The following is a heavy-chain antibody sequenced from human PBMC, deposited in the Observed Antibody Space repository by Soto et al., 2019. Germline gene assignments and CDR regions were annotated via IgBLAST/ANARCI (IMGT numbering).Heavy chain of an antibody. Sequence: SETLSLTCAVYRGSFSGYYWSWIRQPPGKGLEWIGEINHSGSTNYNPSLKSRVTISVDTSKNQFSLKLSSVTAADTAVYYCARVGFNWNDDYYGMDVWGQGTTVT. V-gene: IGHV4-34*01. J-gene: IGHJ6*02. CDR2: INHSGST. CDR3: ARVGFNWNDDYYGMDV. D-gene: IGHD1-20*01. CDR1: RGSFSGYY.